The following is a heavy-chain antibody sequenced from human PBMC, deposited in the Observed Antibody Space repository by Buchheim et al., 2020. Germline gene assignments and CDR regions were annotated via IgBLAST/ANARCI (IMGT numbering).Heavy chain of an antibody. V-gene: IGHV1-69*02. CDR2: IIPILGIA. CDR1: GGTFSSYT. D-gene: IGHD5-18*01. CDR3: ASTAMAGGYYYYGMDV. J-gene: IGHJ6*02. Sequence: QVQLVQSGAEVKKPGSSVKVSCKASGGTFSSYTISWVRQAPGQGLEWMGRIIPILGIANYAQKFQGRVTITADKSTSTAYMELSSLRSEDTAVYYCASTAMAGGYYYYGMDVWGQETT.